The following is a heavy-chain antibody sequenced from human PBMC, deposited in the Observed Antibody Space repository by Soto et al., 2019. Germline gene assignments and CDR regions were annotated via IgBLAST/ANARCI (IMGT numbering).Heavy chain of an antibody. CDR1: GFTFSSYS. V-gene: IGHV3-48*04. CDR3: ARDPAIYSGKFDYGLDV. J-gene: IGHJ6*02. CDR2: IGTSGKTI. D-gene: IGHD4-4*01. Sequence: PGGSLRLSCAASGFTFSSYSMNLVRQAPGKGLEWISYIGTSGKTIYYADSVRGRFTISRDNAKNSLYLQMNSLRAEDTAVYFCARDPAIYSGKFDYGLDVWGRGTTVTVSS.